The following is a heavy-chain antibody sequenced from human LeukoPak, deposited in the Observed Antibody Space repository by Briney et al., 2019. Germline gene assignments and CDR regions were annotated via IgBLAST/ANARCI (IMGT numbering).Heavy chain of an antibody. CDR2: IYYTGST. D-gene: IGHD7-27*01. V-gene: IGHV4-59*01. J-gene: IGHJ4*02. Sequence: SETLSLTCTVSGGSINNYYWSWVRQPPGKGLEWIGYIYYTGSTNYNPFLKSRVTMSIDTSKNQFSLKLSSVTTADTAVYYCARGGLGISRSDYFGHWGQGTLVTVSS. CDR1: GGSINNYY. CDR3: ARGGLGISRSDYFGH.